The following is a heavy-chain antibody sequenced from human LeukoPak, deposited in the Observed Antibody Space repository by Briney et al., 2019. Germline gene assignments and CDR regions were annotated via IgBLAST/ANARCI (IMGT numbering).Heavy chain of an antibody. CDR3: ARTRNSGSYYFDY. CDR1: GYSISSGYY. D-gene: IGHD1-26*01. J-gene: IGHJ4*02. Sequence: SETLSLTCTVSGYSISSGYYWGWIRQPPGKGLEWSGSFFHSGNTYYNPSLKSRVTISVDTSKNQFSLKVTSVTAADTAVYYCARTRNSGSYYFDYWGQGTLVTVSS. CDR2: FFHSGNT. V-gene: IGHV4-38-2*02.